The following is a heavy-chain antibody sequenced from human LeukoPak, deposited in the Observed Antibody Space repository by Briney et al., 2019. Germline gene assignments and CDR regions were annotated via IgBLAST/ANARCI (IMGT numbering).Heavy chain of an antibody. CDR3: AKESGSGSYYFDY. CDR2: IWYDGSNK. Sequence: QPGRSLRLSCAASGFTFSSYGMHWVRQAPGKGLEWVAVIWYDGSNKYYADSVKGRFTISRDNSKNTLYLQMNSLRAEDTAVYYCAKESGSGSYYFDYWGQGTLVTVSS. CDR1: GFTFSSYG. J-gene: IGHJ4*02. V-gene: IGHV3-33*06. D-gene: IGHD1-26*01.